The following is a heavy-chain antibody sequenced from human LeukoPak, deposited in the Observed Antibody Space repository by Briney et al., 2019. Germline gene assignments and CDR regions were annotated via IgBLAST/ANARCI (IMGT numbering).Heavy chain of an antibody. V-gene: IGHV4-39*07. CDR1: GGSISRSNYY. CDR3: ARSHWGPYGSRIANWFDP. CDR2: IYDSGST. Sequence: KPSETLSLTCTVSGGSISRSNYYWGWIRQPPGKGLEWIGSIYDSGSTYYNPSLKSRVTTSVDTSKNQFSLKLSSVTAADTAVYYCARSHWGPYGSRIANWFDPWGQGTLVTVSS. D-gene: IGHD6-13*01. J-gene: IGHJ5*02.